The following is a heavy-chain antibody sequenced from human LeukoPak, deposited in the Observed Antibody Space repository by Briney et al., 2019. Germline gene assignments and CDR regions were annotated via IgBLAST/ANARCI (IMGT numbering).Heavy chain of an antibody. CDR2: INPNSGGT. V-gene: IGHV1-2*06. Sequence: ASVKVSCKASGYTSTGYYMRWVRQAPGQGLEWIGRINPNSGGTNYAQKFQGRVTMTRDTSISTAYMELSRLRFDDTAVYYCARLLLGIAVAGHDCWGQGTLVTVSS. CDR3: ARLLLGIAVAGHDC. J-gene: IGHJ4*02. D-gene: IGHD6-19*01. CDR1: GYTSTGYY.